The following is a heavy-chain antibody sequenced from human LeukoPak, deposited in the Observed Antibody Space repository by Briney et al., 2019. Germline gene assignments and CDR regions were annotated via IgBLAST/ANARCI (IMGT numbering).Heavy chain of an antibody. Sequence: GGSLRLSCAASGFSFSTYSMNWVRQAPGKGLEWASSINSGSSYIYYADSLKGRFTISRDNAKNSLYLQMNSLRAEDTAVYYCARHYDSSDYYPSWFDPWGQGTLVTVSS. CDR2: INSGSSYI. CDR3: ARHYDSSDYYPSWFDP. CDR1: GFSFSTYS. J-gene: IGHJ5*02. D-gene: IGHD3-22*01. V-gene: IGHV3-21*01.